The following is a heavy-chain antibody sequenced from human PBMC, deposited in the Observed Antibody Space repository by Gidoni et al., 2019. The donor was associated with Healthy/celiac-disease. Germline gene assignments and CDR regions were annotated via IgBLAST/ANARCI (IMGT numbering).Heavy chain of an antibody. CDR1: GFTFSSYA. D-gene: IGHD3-3*01. J-gene: IGHJ5*02. Sequence: EVQLLESGGGLVQPGGSLRLSCAASGFTFSSYAMSWVRQAPGKGLEWVSAISGSGGSTYYADSVKGRFTISRDNSKNTLYLQMNSLRAEDTAVYYCAKEGHYYDFWSGYYGVSWFDPWGQGTLVTVSS. CDR2: ISGSGGST. CDR3: AKEGHYYDFWSGYYGVSWFDP. V-gene: IGHV3-23*01.